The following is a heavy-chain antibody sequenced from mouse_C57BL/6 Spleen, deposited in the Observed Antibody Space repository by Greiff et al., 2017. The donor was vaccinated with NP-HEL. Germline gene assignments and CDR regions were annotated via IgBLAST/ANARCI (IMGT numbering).Heavy chain of an antibody. CDR1: GYAFSSSW. Sequence: QVTLKVSGPELVKPGASVKISCKASGYAFSSSWMNWVKQRPGKGLEWIGRIYPGDGDTNYNGKFKGKATLTADKSSSTADMQLSSLTSEESAVYFCARGIYYDYWYFDVWGTGTTVTVSS. CDR2: IYPGDGDT. CDR3: ARGIYYDYWYFDV. V-gene: IGHV1-82*01. D-gene: IGHD2-4*01. J-gene: IGHJ1*03.